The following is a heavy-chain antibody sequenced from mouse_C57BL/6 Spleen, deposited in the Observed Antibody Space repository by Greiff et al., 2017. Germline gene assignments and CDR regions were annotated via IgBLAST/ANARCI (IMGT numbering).Heavy chain of an antibody. Sequence: QVQLQQPGAELVMPGASVKLSCKASGYTFTSYWLHWVKQRPGQGLECIGDIDPSDSYNNYNQKFKGKYTLTVDKSSSTAYMPLSSLTSEDSAVYYCARRGLRIAMDYWGQGTSVTVSS. CDR3: ARRGLRIAMDY. V-gene: IGHV1-69*01. J-gene: IGHJ4*01. CDR1: GYTFTSYW. CDR2: IDPSDSYN. D-gene: IGHD2-4*01.